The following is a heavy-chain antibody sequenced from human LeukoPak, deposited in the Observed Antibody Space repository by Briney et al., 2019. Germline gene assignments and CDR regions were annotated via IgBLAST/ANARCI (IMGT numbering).Heavy chain of an antibody. J-gene: IGHJ6*02. CDR1: GFIFSDYS. CDR3: AREFSPVPEVYYYGMDV. CDR2: ISSGGSTI. Sequence: SGGSLRLSCAASGFIFSDYSMNWVRQTPGKGLEWVAYISSGGSTIYYADSVRGRFTISRDSATNSLYLQMNSLRAEDTAVYYCAREFSPVPEVYYYGMDVWGQGTTVTVSS. V-gene: IGHV3-48*01. D-gene: IGHD2-2*01.